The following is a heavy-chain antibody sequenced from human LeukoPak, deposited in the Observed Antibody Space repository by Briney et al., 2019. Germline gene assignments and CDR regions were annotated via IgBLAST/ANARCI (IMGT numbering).Heavy chain of an antibody. CDR1: GGSISSGDYY. CDR3: ASLAGVQLMDY. Sequence: PSETLSLTCTVSGGSISSGDYYWSWIRQPPGKGLEWIGYIYYSGSTYYNPSLESRVTISVDTSKNQFSLKPSSVTAADTAVYYCASLAGVQLMDYWGQGTLVTVSS. V-gene: IGHV4-30-4*01. CDR2: IYYSGST. D-gene: IGHD5-18*01. J-gene: IGHJ4*02.